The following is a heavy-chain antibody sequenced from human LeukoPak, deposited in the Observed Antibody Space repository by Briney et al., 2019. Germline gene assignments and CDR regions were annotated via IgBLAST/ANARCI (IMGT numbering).Heavy chain of an antibody. D-gene: IGHD6-19*01. J-gene: IGHJ4*02. CDR1: GFTFDDYA. CDR3: AKDRLQWLVLDY. Sequence: GRSLRLSCAASGFTFDDYAMHWVRQAPGKGLEWVSGISWNSGSIGYADSVKGRFTISRDNAKNSLYLQMNSLRAEDTALYYCAKDRLQWLVLDYWGQGTLVTVSS. CDR2: ISWNSGSI. V-gene: IGHV3-9*01.